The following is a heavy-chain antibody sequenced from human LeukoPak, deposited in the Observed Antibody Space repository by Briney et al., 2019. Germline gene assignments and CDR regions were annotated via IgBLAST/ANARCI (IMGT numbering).Heavy chain of an antibody. D-gene: IGHD3-16*01. J-gene: IGHJ4*02. CDR2: INRNSGGT. CDR1: GYTFTGYY. CDR3: ARVAYVNFDY. Sequence: ASVKVSCKASGYTFTGYYMHWVRQAPGQGLEWMGWINRNSGGTNYAQKFQGRVTMTSDTAISTAYMELSRLSSDDTAVYYCARVAYVNFDYWGQGTLVTVSS. V-gene: IGHV1-2*02.